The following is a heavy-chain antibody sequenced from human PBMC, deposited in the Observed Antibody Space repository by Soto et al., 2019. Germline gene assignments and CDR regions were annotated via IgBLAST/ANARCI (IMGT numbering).Heavy chain of an antibody. J-gene: IGHJ4*02. D-gene: IGHD1-26*01. CDR3: ASHWGATVDY. Sequence: GGSLRLSCAASGFTFSSYGMHWVRQAPGKGLEWVAVISYDGSNKYYADSVKGRFTISRDNSKNTLCLQMNSLRAEDTAVYYCASHWGATVDYWGQGTLVTVSS. CDR2: ISYDGSNK. CDR1: GFTFSSYG. V-gene: IGHV3-30*03.